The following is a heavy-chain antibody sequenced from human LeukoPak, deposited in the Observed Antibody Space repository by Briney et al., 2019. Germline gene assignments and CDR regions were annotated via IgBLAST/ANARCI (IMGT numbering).Heavy chain of an antibody. CDR2: TRNKAESYTT. D-gene: IGHD3-10*01. CDR3: IAMIREVGY. CDR1: GFTFSDRY. V-gene: IGHV3-72*01. Sequence: PGGPLRLSCAASGFTFSDRYMDWVRQAPGKGLEWVGRTRNKAESYTTEYAASVKGRFTISRDYSKNSLYLQMNSLKTEDTAVYYCIAMIREVGYWGQGTLVTVSS. J-gene: IGHJ4*02.